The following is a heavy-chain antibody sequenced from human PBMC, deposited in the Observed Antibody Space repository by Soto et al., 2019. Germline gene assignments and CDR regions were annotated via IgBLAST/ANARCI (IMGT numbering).Heavy chain of an antibody. D-gene: IGHD2-21*02. Sequence: SETLSLTCTVSGASINNYHWTWIRQPPGKGLEWIAYIYYTGITNFNPSLKSRVTISMDASKNQFSLKLRSVTAADTAVYYCARVCGGDCHYGMDVWGQGTTVTVSS. J-gene: IGHJ6*02. CDR2: IYYTGIT. CDR1: GASINNYH. V-gene: IGHV4-59*12. CDR3: ARVCGGDCHYGMDV.